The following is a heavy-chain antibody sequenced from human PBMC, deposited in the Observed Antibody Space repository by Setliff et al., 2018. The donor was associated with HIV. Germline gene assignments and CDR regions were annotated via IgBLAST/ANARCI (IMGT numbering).Heavy chain of an antibody. Sequence: PGESLKISCKASGYSFTTNWIGWVRQLPGKGLEWMGIIYPSDSDARYSPSFQGPVTISVDESINTAYLQWSSLQASDTAMYYCARLYGDFEENLFYFDSWGLGTLVTVSS. V-gene: IGHV5-51*01. J-gene: IGHJ4*02. D-gene: IGHD4-17*01. CDR1: GYSFTTNW. CDR3: ARLYGDFEENLFYFDS. CDR2: IYPSDSDA.